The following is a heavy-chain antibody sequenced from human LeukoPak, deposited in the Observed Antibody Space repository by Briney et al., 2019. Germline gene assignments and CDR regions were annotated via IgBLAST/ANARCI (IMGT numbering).Heavy chain of an antibody. CDR2: IYYSGST. D-gene: IGHD6-13*01. CDR3: ARHAYSSSGYLDY. V-gene: IGHV4-59*08. J-gene: IGHJ4*02. Sequence: PSETLSLTCTVSSGSISSYYWSWIRQPPGKGLEWIWYIYYSGSTNYNPSLKSRVTISVDTSKNQFSLKLSSVTAADTAVYYCARHAYSSSGYLDYWGQGTLVTVSS. CDR1: SGSISSYY.